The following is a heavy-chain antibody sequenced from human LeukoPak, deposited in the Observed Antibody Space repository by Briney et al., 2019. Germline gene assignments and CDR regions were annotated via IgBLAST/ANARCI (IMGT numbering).Heavy chain of an antibody. CDR2: INWNGGST. CDR3: AIDSYGDYSAFDY. J-gene: IGHJ4*02. CDR1: GFTFDDYG. V-gene: IGHV3-20*04. Sequence: GGSLRLSCAASGFTFDDYGMSWVRQVPGKGLEWVSGINWNGGSTGYADSVKGRFTISRDNDKNLLYLQMNSLRAEDTAFYYCAIDSYGDYSAFDYWGQGTLVTVSS. D-gene: IGHD4-17*01.